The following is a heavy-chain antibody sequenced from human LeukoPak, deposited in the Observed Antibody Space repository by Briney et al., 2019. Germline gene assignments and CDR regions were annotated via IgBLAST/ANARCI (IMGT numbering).Heavy chain of an antibody. V-gene: IGHV4-59*01. Sequence: SETLSLTCAVYGGSFSGYYWSWIRQPPGKGLEWIGYIYYSGSTNYNPSLKSRVTISVDTSKNQFSLKLSSVTAADTAVYYCARTQRGNWFDPWGQGTLVTVSS. CDR1: GGSFSGYY. CDR3: ARTQRGNWFDP. J-gene: IGHJ5*02. CDR2: IYYSGST.